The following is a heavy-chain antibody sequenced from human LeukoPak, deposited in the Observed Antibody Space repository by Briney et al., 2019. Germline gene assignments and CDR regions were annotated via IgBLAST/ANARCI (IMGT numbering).Heavy chain of an antibody. D-gene: IGHD3-22*01. V-gene: IGHV3-7*01. CDR3: ARDYYDSSGYNAFDI. CDR1: GFTFSYAW. Sequence: GGSLRLSCAASGFTFSYAWLSWVRQAPGKGLEWVANIKQDGSEKYYVDSVKGRFTISRDNAKNSLYLQMNSLRAEDTAVYYRARDYYDSSGYNAFDIWDQGTMVTVSS. CDR2: IKQDGSEK. J-gene: IGHJ3*02.